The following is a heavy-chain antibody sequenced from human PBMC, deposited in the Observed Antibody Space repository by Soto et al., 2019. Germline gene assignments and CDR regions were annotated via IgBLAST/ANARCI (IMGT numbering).Heavy chain of an antibody. D-gene: IGHD3-10*01. Sequence: SETLSLTCTVSGGSISSGGYYWSWIRQHPGKGLEWIGYIYYSGSTYYNPSLKSRVTISVDTSKNQFSLKLSSVTAEDTAVYYCARDLSSGGDFDYWGQGTLVTVSS. J-gene: IGHJ4*02. CDR2: IYYSGST. V-gene: IGHV4-31*03. CDR3: ARDLSSGGDFDY. CDR1: GGSISSGGYY.